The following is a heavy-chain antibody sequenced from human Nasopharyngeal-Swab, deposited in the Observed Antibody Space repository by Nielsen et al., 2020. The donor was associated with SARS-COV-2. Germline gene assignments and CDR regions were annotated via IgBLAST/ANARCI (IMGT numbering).Heavy chain of an antibody. V-gene: IGHV3-21*01. Sequence: GGSLRLSCAASGFTFSSYNINWVRQAPGKGLEWVSSISSSSYTYYADSVKGRFTISRDNAKNSLYLQMNSLKAEDTAVYYCARDLRYSGSVYYFDYWGQGTLVTVSS. CDR3: ARDLRYSGSVYYFDY. D-gene: IGHD1-26*01. J-gene: IGHJ4*02. CDR2: ISSSSYT. CDR1: GFTFSSYN.